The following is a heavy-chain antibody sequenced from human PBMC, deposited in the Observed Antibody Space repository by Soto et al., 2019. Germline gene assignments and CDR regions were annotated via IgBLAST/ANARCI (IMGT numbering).Heavy chain of an antibody. D-gene: IGHD1-26*01. CDR1: GGSFSGYY. CDR3: ASRGGAIHQGYFDYGMDV. Sequence: QVQLQQWGAGLLKPSETLSLTSAVYGGSFSGYYWSWIRQPPGKGLEWIGEINHSGSTNYNPSLKSRVTISADTSKNQFSLKLGSVPAADTAVYYCASRGGAIHQGYFDYGMDVWGQGTTVTVSS. CDR2: INHSGST. J-gene: IGHJ6*02. V-gene: IGHV4-34*01.